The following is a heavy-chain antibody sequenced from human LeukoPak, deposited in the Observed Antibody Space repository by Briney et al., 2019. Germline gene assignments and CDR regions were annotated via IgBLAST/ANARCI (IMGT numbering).Heavy chain of an antibody. CDR2: IYYSGST. V-gene: IGHV4-59*01. J-gene: IGHJ3*02. CDR1: GGSISSYY. D-gene: IGHD6-13*01. CDR3: ARVEQQLGAFDI. Sequence: SETLSLTCTVSGGSISSYYWSWIRQPPGKGLEWIGYIYYSGSTNYNPSLKSRVTISVDTSKSQFSLKLSSVTAADTAVHYCARVEQQLGAFDIWGQGTMVTVSS.